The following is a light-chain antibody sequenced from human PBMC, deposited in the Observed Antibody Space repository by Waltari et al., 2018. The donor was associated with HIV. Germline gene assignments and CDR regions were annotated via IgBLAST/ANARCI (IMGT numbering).Light chain of an antibody. Sequence: PSVSGTPGQNVTISCSGSSTNIGSNIVNWYQQVPEAAPKLLIYSNDQRPSGVPDRFSGSKSGTSASLAISGLQSADEADYYCAAWDDSLNGMFGGGTKLTV. CDR2: SND. J-gene: IGLJ3*02. CDR3: AAWDDSLNGM. CDR1: STNIGSNI. V-gene: IGLV1-44*01.